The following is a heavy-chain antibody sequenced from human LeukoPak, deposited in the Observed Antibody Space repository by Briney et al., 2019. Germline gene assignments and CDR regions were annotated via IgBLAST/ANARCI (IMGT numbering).Heavy chain of an antibody. V-gene: IGHV3-74*01. CDR1: GFTFSSYG. Sequence: GGSLRLSRAAAGFTFSSYGTHWVRQAPGKGLVWVSRINSDGSSTSYADSVKGRFTISRDNAKNTLYLQMNSLRAEDTAVYYCARDSMGRYCSSTSCPGGGMDVWGQGTTVTVSS. D-gene: IGHD2-2*01. CDR3: ARDSMGRYCSSTSCPGGGMDV. J-gene: IGHJ6*02. CDR2: INSDGSST.